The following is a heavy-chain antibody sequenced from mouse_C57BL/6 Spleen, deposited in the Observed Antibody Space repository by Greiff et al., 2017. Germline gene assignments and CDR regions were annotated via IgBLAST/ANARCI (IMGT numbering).Heavy chain of an antibody. CDR1: GYTFTSYW. CDR3: ARRDYGSDYAMDY. Sequence: QVQLKQPGAELVRPGTSVKLSCKASGYTFTSYWMHWVKQRPGQGLEWIGVIDPSDSYTNYNQKFKGKATLTVDTSSSTAYMQLSSLTSEDSAVYYCARRDYGSDYAMDYWGQGTSVTVSS. CDR2: IDPSDSYT. V-gene: IGHV1-59*01. J-gene: IGHJ4*01. D-gene: IGHD1-1*01.